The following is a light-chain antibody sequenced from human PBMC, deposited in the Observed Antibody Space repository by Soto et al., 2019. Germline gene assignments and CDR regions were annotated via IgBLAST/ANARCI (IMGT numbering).Light chain of an antibody. CDR2: EVT. V-gene: IGLV2-14*01. J-gene: IGLJ2*01. CDR3: SSYTSSAYVV. CDR1: SSDVGGFNY. Sequence: QSALTQPASVSGSPGQSITISCTRTSSDVGGFNYVSWYQLHPGKAPKLMIYEVTNRPSGISNRFSGSKSGNTASLTISGLQAEDEADYYCSSYTSSAYVVFGGGTQLTVL.